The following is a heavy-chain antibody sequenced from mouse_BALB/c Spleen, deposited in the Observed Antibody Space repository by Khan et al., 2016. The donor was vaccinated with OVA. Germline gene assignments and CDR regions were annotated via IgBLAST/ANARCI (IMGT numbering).Heavy chain of an antibody. Sequence: QVQLQQSGAELARPGASVKMSCKASGYTFTTYTMHWVKQRPGQGLEWIGYINPSNGYTNSNQKFKDKSTLTADKSSSTAYMQLSSLTSDYSAVFSCASAGAYWRCDGWLTYWGQGTLVTVSA. CDR1: GYTFTTYT. D-gene: IGHD2-14*01. V-gene: IGHV1-4*01. J-gene: IGHJ3*01. CDR2: INPSNGYT. CDR3: ASAGAYWRCDGWLTY.